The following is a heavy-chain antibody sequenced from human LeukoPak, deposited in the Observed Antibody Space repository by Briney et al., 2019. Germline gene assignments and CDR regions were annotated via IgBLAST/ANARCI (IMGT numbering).Heavy chain of an antibody. J-gene: IGHJ6*02. Sequence: GESLKISCKGSGYSFTSYWIGWVRQMPGKGLEWMGIIYPGDSDTRYSPSFQGQVTISADKSISTAYLQWSSLKASDTAMYYCASGVAAAGTQDYYYGMDVWGQGTTVTVSS. CDR3: ASGVAAAGTQDYYYGMDV. CDR2: IYPGDSDT. V-gene: IGHV5-51*01. CDR1: GYSFTSYW. D-gene: IGHD6-13*01.